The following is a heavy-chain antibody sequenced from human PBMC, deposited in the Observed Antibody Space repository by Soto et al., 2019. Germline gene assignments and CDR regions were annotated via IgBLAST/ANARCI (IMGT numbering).Heavy chain of an antibody. J-gene: IGHJ4*02. CDR3: ARVLSGFKDHNFDY. CDR1: GGSINVYY. V-gene: IGHV4-59*01. CDR2: FYSSGSA. D-gene: IGHD3-3*01. Sequence: QVQLQESGPGLVKPSETLSLTCTVSGGSINVYYWSWIRQPPGKGLEWLGYFYSSGSANYNPSLKNRSTMSGDTSKNQYTLNLNSVPAADTAGYYCARVLSGFKDHNFDYWGQGTLVTVSS.